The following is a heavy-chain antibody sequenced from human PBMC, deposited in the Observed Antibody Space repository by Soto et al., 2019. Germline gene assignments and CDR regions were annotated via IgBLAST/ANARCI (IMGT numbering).Heavy chain of an antibody. Sequence: GGSLRLSCAASGFTLSSCDMHWVRQAPGKGLEWVALISYDGSNKYYADSVKGRFSISRDNSKNTLCLQMDSLRAEDTAVYYCARDPRCSSTSCYTDYYYYYGMDVWGQGTTVTVSS. V-gene: IGHV3-30-3*01. CDR2: ISYDGSNK. CDR3: ARDPRCSSTSCYTDYYYYYGMDV. CDR1: GFTLSSCD. J-gene: IGHJ6*02. D-gene: IGHD2-2*02.